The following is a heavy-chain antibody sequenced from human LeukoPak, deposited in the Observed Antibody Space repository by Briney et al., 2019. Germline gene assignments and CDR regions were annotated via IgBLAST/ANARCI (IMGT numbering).Heavy chain of an antibody. J-gene: IGHJ4*02. D-gene: IGHD5-12*01. CDR1: GFTFSRYW. CDR2: INSDGTTT. V-gene: IGHV3-74*01. Sequence: GGSLRLSCAASGFTFSRYWMHWVRQTPGKGLVGVSLINSDGTTTFYADSVKGRFTISRDNARNTLYLQMSSLGAEDPAVYYCARTEYVASHFAQWGQGTLVTVSS. CDR3: ARTEYVASHFAQ.